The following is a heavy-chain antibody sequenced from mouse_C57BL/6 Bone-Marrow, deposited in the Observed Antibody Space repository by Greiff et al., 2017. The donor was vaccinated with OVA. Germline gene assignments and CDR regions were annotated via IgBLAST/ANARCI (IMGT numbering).Heavy chain of an antibody. CDR1: GYTFTSYG. CDR3: ARKAG. V-gene: IGHV1-81*01. J-gene: IGHJ2*01. Sequence: VKLLESGAELARPGASVKLSCKASGYTFTSYGISWVKQRTGQGLEWIGEIYPRSGNTYYNEKFKGKATLTADKSSSTAYMELRSLTSEDSAVYFCARKAGRGQGTTLTVSS. CDR2: IYPRSGNT.